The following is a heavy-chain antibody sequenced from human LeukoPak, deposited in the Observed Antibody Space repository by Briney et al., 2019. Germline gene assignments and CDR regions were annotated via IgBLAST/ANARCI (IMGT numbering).Heavy chain of an antibody. CDR2: ISFDGTKK. J-gene: IGHJ6*03. CDR3: ARAAIYYYYNLDV. CDR1: GFTFSSYT. Sequence: PGRSLRLSCAASGFTFSSYTMHWVRQAPGKGLEWVAVISFDGTKKYYSDSVKGRFTISRDKSKNTVYLQMSSLRPQDTSTYYCARAAIYYYYNLDVWGKGTTVAVSS. V-gene: IGHV3-30*04.